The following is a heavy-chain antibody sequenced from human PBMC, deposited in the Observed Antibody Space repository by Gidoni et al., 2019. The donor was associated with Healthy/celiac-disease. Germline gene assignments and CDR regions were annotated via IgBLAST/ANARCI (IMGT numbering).Heavy chain of an antibody. Sequence: QVQLVESGGGLVTPGGSLRLSCAASGFTFSDYYMSWIRQAPGKGLEWVSYISSSGSTIYYADSVKGRFTISRDNAKNSLYLQMNSLRAEDTAVYYCARDRYYYDSFEFAFDIWGQGTMVTVSS. V-gene: IGHV3-11*01. CDR3: ARDRYYYDSFEFAFDI. CDR1: GFTFSDYY. CDR2: ISSSGSTI. J-gene: IGHJ3*02. D-gene: IGHD3-22*01.